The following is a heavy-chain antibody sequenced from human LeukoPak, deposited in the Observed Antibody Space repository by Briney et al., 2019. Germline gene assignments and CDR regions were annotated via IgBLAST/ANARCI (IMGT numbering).Heavy chain of an antibody. CDR3: ARAPTGTGGWNWFDP. CDR2: IFYVGST. V-gene: IGHV4-59*11. CDR1: GDSIGSHY. D-gene: IGHD1-1*01. J-gene: IGHJ5*02. Sequence: SETLSLTCTVSGDSIGSHYWSWIRQPPGKGLEWIGYIFYVGSTNYNPSLKSRVTMSVDTSKNQFSLKLSSVTAADTAVYYCARAPTGTGGWNWFDPWGQGTLVTVSS.